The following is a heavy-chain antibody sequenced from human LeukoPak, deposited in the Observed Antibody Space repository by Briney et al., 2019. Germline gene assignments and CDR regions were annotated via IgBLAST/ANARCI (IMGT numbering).Heavy chain of an antibody. D-gene: IGHD3-9*01. V-gene: IGHV3-30*04. CDR1: GFTFSSYA. CDR3: ARDPSVLRYFDWLQQHYYYYGMDV. Sequence: GGSLRLSCAASGFTFSSYAMHWVRQAPGKGLEWVAVISYDGSNKYYADSVKGRFTISRDNSKNTLYLQMNSLRAEDTAVYYCARDPSVLRYFDWLQQHYYYYGMDVWGQGTTVTVSS. J-gene: IGHJ6*02. CDR2: ISYDGSNK.